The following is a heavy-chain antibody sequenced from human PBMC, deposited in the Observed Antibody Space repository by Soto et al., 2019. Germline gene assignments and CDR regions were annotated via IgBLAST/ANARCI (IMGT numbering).Heavy chain of an antibody. Sequence: PSETLSLTCTVTGDSINNRSYYWGWIRQPPGKGLEWIGSIYYSGSTYNNPSLKSRVSMSVDTSKNQFSLKLRSVTAADTALYYCERKRTSVVTQAYFDSWGQGSPAPVYS. D-gene: IGHD2-21*02. CDR3: ERKRTSVVTQAYFDS. V-gene: IGHV4-39*01. CDR1: GDSINNRSYY. J-gene: IGHJ4*02. CDR2: IYYSGST.